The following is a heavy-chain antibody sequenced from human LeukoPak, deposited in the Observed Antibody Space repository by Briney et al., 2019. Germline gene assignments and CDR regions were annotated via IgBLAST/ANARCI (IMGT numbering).Heavy chain of an antibody. CDR2: INPNSGDT. CDR1: GYTFSGSY. D-gene: IGHD2-8*01. CDR3: ARSAEHCNNGVCFTDYYMDV. Sequence: ASVKVSCKASGYTFSGSYIHWVRQAPGQGLEWMGRINPNSGDTNYAQNFHGRVTMTRDTSITTAYMELSSLTSDDTAVYFCARSAEHCNNGVCFTDYYMDVWGKGTTVTVSS. V-gene: IGHV1-2*06. J-gene: IGHJ6*03.